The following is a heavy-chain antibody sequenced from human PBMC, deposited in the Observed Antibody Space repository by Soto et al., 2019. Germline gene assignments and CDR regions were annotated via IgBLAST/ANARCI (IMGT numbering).Heavy chain of an antibody. CDR2: IYPDDSDI. CDR3: ARPAREYDNSPGYLDY. V-gene: IGHV5-51*01. Sequence: PGESQKISCKGSGYNFRNYWIGWVRQMPGKGLEWMGIIYPDDSDIRYSPAFNGQVTISVDKSSATAFLQWNSLKTSDTAMYFCARPAREYDNSPGYLDYWGQGTLVTVSS. CDR1: GYNFRNYW. D-gene: IGHD6-6*01. J-gene: IGHJ4*02.